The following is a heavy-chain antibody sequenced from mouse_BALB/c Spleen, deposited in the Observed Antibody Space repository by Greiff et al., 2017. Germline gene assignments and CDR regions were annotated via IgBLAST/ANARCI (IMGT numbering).Heavy chain of an antibody. CDR2: ISNLAYSI. CDR3: ARPLHDYDEGGCAY. CDR1: GFTFSDYG. J-gene: IGHJ3*01. Sequence: DVMLVESGGGLVQPGGSRKLSCAASGFTFSDYGMAWVRQAPGKGPEWVAFISNLAYSIYYADTVTGRFTISRENAKNTLYLEMSSLRSEDTAMYYCARPLHDYDEGGCAYGGQGTRVTVSA. V-gene: IGHV5-15*02. D-gene: IGHD2-4*01.